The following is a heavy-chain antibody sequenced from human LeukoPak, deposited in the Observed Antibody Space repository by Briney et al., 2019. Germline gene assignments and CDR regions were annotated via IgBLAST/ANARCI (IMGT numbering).Heavy chain of an antibody. V-gene: IGHV3-43*01. CDR2: VNWDGGST. J-gene: IGHJ6*02. Sequence: GGSLRLSCAASGFTFDDYAMIWVRQAPGKGLEWVSLVNWDGGSTSYADSVKGRFTVSRDNNKNVLYLQMNSLRTEDTVLYYCAKGDYWSGYAGYYYGMDAWGHGTTVTGSS. CDR3: AKGDYWSGYAGYYYGMDA. D-gene: IGHD3-3*01. CDR1: GFTFDDYA.